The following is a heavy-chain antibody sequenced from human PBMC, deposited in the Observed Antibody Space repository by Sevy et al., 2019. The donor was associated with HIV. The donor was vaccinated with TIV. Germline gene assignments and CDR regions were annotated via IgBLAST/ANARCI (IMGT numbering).Heavy chain of an antibody. V-gene: IGHV4-31*03. CDR3: AIGYCSGDSCYSGGTDWFDP. D-gene: IGHD2-15*01. CDR1: GGSISSGGYY. CDR2: IYYSGST. Sequence: SETLSLTCTVSGGSISSGGYYWSWIRQHPGKGLEWIGYIYYSGSTYYNPSLKGRVTISVDTSKNQFSLRLSAVTAADTAVYYCAIGYCSGDSCYSGGTDWFDPWGQGTLVTVSS. J-gene: IGHJ5*02.